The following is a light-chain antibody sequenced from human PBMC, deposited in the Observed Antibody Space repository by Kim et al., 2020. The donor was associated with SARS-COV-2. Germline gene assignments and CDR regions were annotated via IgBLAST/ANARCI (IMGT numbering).Light chain of an antibody. CDR1: SSNIGNNT. J-gene: IGLJ3*02. CDR2: SND. V-gene: IGLV1-44*01. Sequence: QSVLTQPPSASGTPGQRVTISCSGSSSNIGNNTVNWYKQLPGTAPRLLIYSNDEQPSGVPDRFSGSKSGTSASLAISGLQSEDEANYCCAAWDDSLNSWVFGGGTQLTVL. CDR3: AAWDDSLNSWV.